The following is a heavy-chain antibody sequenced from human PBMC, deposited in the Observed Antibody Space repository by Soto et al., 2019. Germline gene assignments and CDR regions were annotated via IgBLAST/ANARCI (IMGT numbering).Heavy chain of an antibody. D-gene: IGHD2-21*01. V-gene: IGHV3-30*18. J-gene: IGHJ4*02. CDR1: GFTFSSYG. CDR2: ISYDGSNK. CDR3: AKERLVSIGKPTIFDY. Sequence: QMQLVESGGGVVQPGRSLRLSCAASGFTFSSYGMHWVRQAPGKGLEWVAVISYDGSNKYYEDSVKGRFTISRDNSKNTLYLQMTSLRAEDTAVYYCAKERLVSIGKPTIFDYWGQGTLVTVSS.